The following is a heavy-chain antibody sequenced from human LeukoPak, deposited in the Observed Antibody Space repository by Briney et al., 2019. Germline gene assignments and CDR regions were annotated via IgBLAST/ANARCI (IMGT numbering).Heavy chain of an antibody. J-gene: IGHJ4*02. CDR1: GYTFTAYF. Sequence: EASVKVSCKASGYTFTAYFLHWVRQAPGPGLEWMGWINPNTGDTNYARRFQGRVTMTRDTSNSTVYMELSSLISDDTAVYYCVRGPATGGYDYWGQGNLVTVSS. CDR3: VRGPATGGYDY. V-gene: IGHV1-2*02. CDR2: INPNTGDT. D-gene: IGHD1-1*01.